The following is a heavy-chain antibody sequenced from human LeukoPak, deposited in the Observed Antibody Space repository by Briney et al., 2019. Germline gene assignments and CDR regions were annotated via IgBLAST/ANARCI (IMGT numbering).Heavy chain of an antibody. CDR3: ASLVDDY. D-gene: IGHD2-2*01. CDR1: GFTFSTYA. J-gene: IGHJ4*02. Sequence: GGSLRVSCAASGFTFSTYAMHWVRQAPGKGLEWVGRTRNKANSYTTEYAPCVKGRFSISRDESKNSLYLQMNRLKTEDTAMYHCASLVDDYWGQGTLVTVSS. V-gene: IGHV3-72*01. CDR2: TRNKANSYTT.